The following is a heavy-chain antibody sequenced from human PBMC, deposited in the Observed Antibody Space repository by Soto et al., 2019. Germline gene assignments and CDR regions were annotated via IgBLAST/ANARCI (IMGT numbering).Heavy chain of an antibody. V-gene: IGHV1-18*01. CDR3: ARDLGITRIVHRIRFDDFES. J-gene: IGHJ3*02. D-gene: IGHD3-22*01. CDR1: GYTFTSYG. CDR2: ISAYNGNT. Sequence: GDSVQVSCKASGYTFTSYGISWVRQAPGQGLEWMGWISAYNGNTNYAQKLQGRVTMTTDTSTSTAYMELRSLRSDDTAVYYCARDLGITRIVHRIRFDDFESWGQGTMVTV.